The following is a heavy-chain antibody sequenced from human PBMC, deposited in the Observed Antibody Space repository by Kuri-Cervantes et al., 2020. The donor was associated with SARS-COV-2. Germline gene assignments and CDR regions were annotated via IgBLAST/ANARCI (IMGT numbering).Heavy chain of an antibody. Sequence: GESLKISCAASGFTFSSYSMHWVRQAPGKGLEWVVVISYDTRNKYYADSVKGRFTISRDNAKNSLYLQMNSLRAEDTAVYYCARDFLLLAAQDYWGQGTLVTVSS. V-gene: IGHV3-30*03. D-gene: IGHD6-13*01. CDR2: ISYDTRNK. CDR3: ARDFLLLAAQDY. CDR1: GFTFSSYS. J-gene: IGHJ4*02.